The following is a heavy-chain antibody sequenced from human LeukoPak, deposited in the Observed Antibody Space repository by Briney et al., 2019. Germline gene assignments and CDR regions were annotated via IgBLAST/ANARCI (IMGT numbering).Heavy chain of an antibody. CDR2: INHSGST. CDR3: AREVVGATRGDAFDI. CDR1: GGSFSGYY. Sequence: PETLSLTCAVYGGSFSGYYWSWIRQPPGKGLEWIGEINHSGSTNYNPSLKSRVTISVDKSKNQFSLKLSSVTAADTAVYYCAREVVGATRGDAFDIWGQGTMVTVSS. D-gene: IGHD1-26*01. V-gene: IGHV4-34*01. J-gene: IGHJ3*02.